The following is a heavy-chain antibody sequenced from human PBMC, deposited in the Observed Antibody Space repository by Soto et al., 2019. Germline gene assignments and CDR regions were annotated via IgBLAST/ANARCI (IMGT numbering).Heavy chain of an antibody. D-gene: IGHD2-15*01. Sequence: SETLSLTCTVSGGSISSYYWSWIRQPPGKGLEWIGYIYYSGSTNYNPSLKSRVTISVDTSKNQFSLKLSSVTAADTAVYYCARMRGYCSGGSCYGIHFDYWGQGTLVTVSS. CDR3: ARMRGYCSGGSCYGIHFDY. CDR2: IYYSGST. V-gene: IGHV4-59*01. J-gene: IGHJ4*02. CDR1: GGSISSYY.